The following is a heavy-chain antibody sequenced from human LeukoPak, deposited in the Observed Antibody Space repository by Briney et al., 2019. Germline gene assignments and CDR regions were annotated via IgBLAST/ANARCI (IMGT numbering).Heavy chain of an antibody. CDR1: GFTFSSYS. Sequence: GGSLRLSCAASGFTFSSYSMNWVRQAPGKGLEWVSYISSSSSTIYYADSVKGRFTISRDNAKNSLYLQMNSLRDEDTAVYYCARDHRGRSGYSYGYGPEIFDYWGQGTLVTVSS. CDR2: ISSSSSTI. J-gene: IGHJ4*02. CDR3: ARDHRGRSGYSYGYGPEIFDY. V-gene: IGHV3-48*02. D-gene: IGHD5-18*01.